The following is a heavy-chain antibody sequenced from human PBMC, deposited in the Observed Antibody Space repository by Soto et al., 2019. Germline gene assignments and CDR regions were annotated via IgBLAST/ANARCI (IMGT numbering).Heavy chain of an antibody. D-gene: IGHD6-6*01. Sequence: PSETLSLTCTVSGGSVSSGSYYWSWIRQPPGKGLEWIGYIYYSGSTNYNPSLKSRVTISVDTSKNQFSLKLSSVTAADTAVYYCARGGIAARPDYWGQGALVTVSS. CDR1: GGSVSSGSYY. CDR2: IYYSGST. J-gene: IGHJ4*02. CDR3: ARGGIAARPDY. V-gene: IGHV4-61*01.